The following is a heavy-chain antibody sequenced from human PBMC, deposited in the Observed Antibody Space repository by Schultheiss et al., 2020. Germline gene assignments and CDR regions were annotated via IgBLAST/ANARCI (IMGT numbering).Heavy chain of an antibody. D-gene: IGHD3-9*01. CDR1: GFTFSSYA. V-gene: IGHV3-30-3*01. Sequence: GGSLRLSCAASGFTFSSYAMHWVRQAPGKGLEWVAVISYDGSNKYYADSVKGRFTISRDNAKNSLYLQMNSLRAEDTAVYYCAREALELRYFDWLSHFDYWGQGTLVTVSS. CDR3: AREALELRYFDWLSHFDY. J-gene: IGHJ4*02. CDR2: ISYDGSNK.